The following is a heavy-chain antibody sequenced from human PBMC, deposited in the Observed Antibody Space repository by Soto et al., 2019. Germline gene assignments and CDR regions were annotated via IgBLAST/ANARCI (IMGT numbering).Heavy chain of an antibody. J-gene: IGHJ5*02. Sequence: PSETLSLTCAVSGGSISSSNWWSWARPPPGKGLEWIGEIYHSGCTNYNPSLKSRVTISVDKSKNQFSLKLSSVTAADTAVYYCARDLEYYYGSGTNWFDPWGQGTLVTVS. CDR3: ARDLEYYYGSGTNWFDP. CDR2: IYHSGCT. V-gene: IGHV4-4*02. D-gene: IGHD3-10*01. CDR1: GGSISSSNW.